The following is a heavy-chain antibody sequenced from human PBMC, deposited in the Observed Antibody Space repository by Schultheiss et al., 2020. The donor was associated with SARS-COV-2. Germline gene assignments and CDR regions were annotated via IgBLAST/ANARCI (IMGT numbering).Heavy chain of an antibody. J-gene: IGHJ6*02. V-gene: IGHV1-18*01. D-gene: IGHD7-27*01. CDR3: ARGGATNWHYYYGMDV. CDR2: ISAYNGNT. CDR1: GYTFTSYG. Sequence: ASVKVSCKASGYTFTSYGISWVRQAPGQGLEWMGWISAYNGNTNYAQKLQGRVTMTTDTSTSTAHMELRSLRSDDTAVYYCARGGATNWHYYYGMDVWGQGTTVTVSS.